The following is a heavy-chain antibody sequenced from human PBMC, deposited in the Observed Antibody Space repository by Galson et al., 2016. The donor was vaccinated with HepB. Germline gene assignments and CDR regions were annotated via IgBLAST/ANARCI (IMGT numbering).Heavy chain of an antibody. V-gene: IGHV3-74*03. D-gene: IGHD2-2*01. J-gene: IGHJ6*01. CDR2: SNSDGRTT. CDR3: ARTRYPYSMDV. CDR1: GFKFSSSH. Sequence: SLRLSCAASGFKFSSSHMHWVRQAPGKGLVWVSVSNSDGRTTTYAGSVKGRFTISRDNAKRTLYLEMNSLRAEDTAVYFCARTRYPYSMDVWGQGTTVTVSS.